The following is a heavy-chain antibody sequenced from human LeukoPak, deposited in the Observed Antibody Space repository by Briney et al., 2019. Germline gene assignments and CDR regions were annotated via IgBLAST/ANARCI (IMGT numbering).Heavy chain of an antibody. CDR3: ARGILMVYANWFDP. CDR2: INHSGST. J-gene: IGHJ5*02. CDR1: GGSFSGYY. D-gene: IGHD2-8*01. V-gene: IGHV4-34*01. Sequence: SETLSLTCAVYGGSFSGYYWSWIRQPPGKGLEWIGEINHSGSTNYNPSLKSRVTISVDTSKNQFSLKLSSVTAADTAVYYCARGILMVYANWFDPWGQGTLVTVSP.